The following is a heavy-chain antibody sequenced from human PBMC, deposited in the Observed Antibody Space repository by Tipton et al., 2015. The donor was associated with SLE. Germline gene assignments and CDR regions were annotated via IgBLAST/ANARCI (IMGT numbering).Heavy chain of an antibody. CDR3: ARDGYSSGTIDY. CDR2: IYYSGST. V-gene: IGHV4-39*07. J-gene: IGHJ4*02. Sequence: TLSLTCTVSGGSISSSSYYWGWIRQPPGKGLEWIGSIYYSGSTYYNPSLKSRVTISVDTSKNQFSLKLSSVTAADTAVYYCARDGYSSGTIDYWGQGTLVTVSS. CDR1: GGSISSSSYY. D-gene: IGHD6-19*01.